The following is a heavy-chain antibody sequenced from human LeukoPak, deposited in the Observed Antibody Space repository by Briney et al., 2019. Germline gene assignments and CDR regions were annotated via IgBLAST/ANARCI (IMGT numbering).Heavy chain of an antibody. Sequence: PSETLSLTCTVSGGSISSYYWSWIRQPPGKGLEWIGYIYYSGSTNYNPSLKSRVTISVDTSKNQFSLKLSSVTAADTAVYYCARHGYYDSSGYRTYYYYMDVWGKGTTVTVSS. V-gene: IGHV4-59*01. CDR3: ARHGYYDSSGYRTYYYYMDV. CDR1: GGSISSYY. CDR2: IYYSGST. D-gene: IGHD3-22*01. J-gene: IGHJ6*03.